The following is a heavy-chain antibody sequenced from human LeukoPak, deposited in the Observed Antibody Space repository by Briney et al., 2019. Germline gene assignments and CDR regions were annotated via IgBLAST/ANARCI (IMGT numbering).Heavy chain of an antibody. V-gene: IGHV5-51*01. CDR2: IYPRDSDT. CDR1: GYSFTSFW. J-gene: IGHJ3*01. Sequence: GESLKISRKGSGYSFTSFWLGWVRQMPGKGLEGMGIIYPRDSDTRYSPSFQGQVTISADKSISTAYLQWSSLKASDTAMYYCATADSSAYREHDGFDLWGQGTMVTVSS. CDR3: ATADSSAYREHDGFDL. D-gene: IGHD3-22*01.